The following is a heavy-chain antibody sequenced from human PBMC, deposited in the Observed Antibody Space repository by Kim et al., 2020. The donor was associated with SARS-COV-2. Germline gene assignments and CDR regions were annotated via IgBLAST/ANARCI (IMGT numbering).Heavy chain of an antibody. CDR3: ARVGKSWYSSGYDS. Sequence: GGSLRLSCAASGFTFSSYSMNWVRQAPGKGLEWVSYISSSSSTIYYADSVKGRFTISRDNAKNSLYLQMNSLRAEDTAVYYCARVGKSWYSSGYDSWGQGTLVTVSS. D-gene: IGHD6-19*01. CDR2: ISSSSSTI. CDR1: GFTFSSYS. J-gene: IGHJ5*01. V-gene: IGHV3-48*04.